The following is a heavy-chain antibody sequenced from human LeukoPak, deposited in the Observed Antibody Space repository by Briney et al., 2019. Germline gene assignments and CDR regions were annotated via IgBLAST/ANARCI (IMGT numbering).Heavy chain of an antibody. D-gene: IGHD5-24*01. CDR2: ISGSGGST. Sequence: GGSLRLSCAASGFTFSSYAMSWVRQAPGKGLEWVSAISGSGGSTYYADSVRGRSTISRDNSKNTLYLQMNSLRAEDTAVYYCVNGAHSRDGYNYPFDYWGQGTLVTVSS. V-gene: IGHV3-23*01. CDR1: GFTFSSYA. CDR3: VNGAHSRDGYNYPFDY. J-gene: IGHJ4*02.